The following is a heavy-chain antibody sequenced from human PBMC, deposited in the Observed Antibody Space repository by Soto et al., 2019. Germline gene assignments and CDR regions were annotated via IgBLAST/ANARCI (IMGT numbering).Heavy chain of an antibody. J-gene: IGHJ2*01. V-gene: IGHV4-59*01. CDR2: IYYDGNT. CDR3: ARGNWYFDL. Sequence: QVQLQESGPGLVKPSETLSLTCTVSGGSITTYYWSWIRQPPGKGLEWIGYIYYDGNTNYNPSLKSRVTISVDTSKNQFSLKLNSVTAAATAVYYCARGNWYFDLWGRGTLVTVSS. CDR1: GGSITTYY.